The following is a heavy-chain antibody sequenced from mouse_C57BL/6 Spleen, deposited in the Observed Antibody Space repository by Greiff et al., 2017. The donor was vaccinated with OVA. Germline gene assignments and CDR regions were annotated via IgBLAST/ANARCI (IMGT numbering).Heavy chain of an antibody. J-gene: IGHJ3*01. D-gene: IGHD2-2*01. CDR1: GFTFSDYY. CDR2: ISNGGGST. V-gene: IGHV5-12*01. CDR3: ARSNGYDGGFAY. Sequence: EVQGVESGGGLVQPGGSLKLSCAASGFTFSDYYMYWVRQTPEKRLEWVAYISNGGGSTYYPDTVKGRFTISRDNAKNTLYLQMSRLKSEDTAMYYCARSNGYDGGFAYWGQGTLVTVSA.